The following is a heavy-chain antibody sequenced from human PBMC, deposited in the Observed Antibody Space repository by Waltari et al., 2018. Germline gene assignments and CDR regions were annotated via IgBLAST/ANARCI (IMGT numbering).Heavy chain of an antibody. CDR3: VLYSSEFLGDC. Sequence: QLVESGGGLVQPGGSLRLSCAASGFTLRTYWMHWVRQARGKGLVSVSHINTDGSITNYADSVKGRFTISRDNAKNTLFLQMNSLRAEDTAVYYCVLYSSEFLGDCWGQGTLVTVSS. J-gene: IGHJ4*02. CDR1: GFTLRTYW. CDR2: INTDGSIT. V-gene: IGHV3-74*01. D-gene: IGHD6-25*01.